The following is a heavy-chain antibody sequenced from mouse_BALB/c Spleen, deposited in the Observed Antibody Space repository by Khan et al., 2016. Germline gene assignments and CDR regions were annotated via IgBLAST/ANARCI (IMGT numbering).Heavy chain of an antibody. CDR3: ARDGNRYERTWFAY. CDR1: GYSITSDYA. CDR2: ISYSGST. J-gene: IGHJ3*01. Sequence: EVQLVASGPGLVKPSQSLSLTCTVTGYSITSDYAWNWIRQFPGNKLEWMGYISYSGSTSYNPSLKSRISITRDTSKNQFFLQLNSVTTEDTATYYCARDGNRYERTWFAYWGQGTLVTVSA. D-gene: IGHD2-14*01. V-gene: IGHV3-2*02.